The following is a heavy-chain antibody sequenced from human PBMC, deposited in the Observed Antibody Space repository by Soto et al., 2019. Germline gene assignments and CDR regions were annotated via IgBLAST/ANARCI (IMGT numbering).Heavy chain of an antibody. V-gene: IGHV1-8*01. Sequence: SVKGSCKASGYTFTSYDINWVRQATGQGLEWMGWMNPNSGNTGYAQKFQGRVTMTRNTSISTAYMKLRSLRSEDTAVYYCPRSSPSLRYFDWLYYVMDVCGQGSTVTVSS. CDR2: MNPNSGNT. J-gene: IGHJ6*02. CDR3: PRSSPSLRYFDWLYYVMDV. CDR1: GYTFTSYD. D-gene: IGHD3-9*01.